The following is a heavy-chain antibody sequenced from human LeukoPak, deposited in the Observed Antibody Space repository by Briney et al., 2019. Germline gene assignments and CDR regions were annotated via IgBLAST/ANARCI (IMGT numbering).Heavy chain of an antibody. CDR1: GFTFSTAW. Sequence: GGSLRLSCAASGFTFSTAWMSWVRQAPGKGLEWVGGIRSKSDGGTTDYAAPVKGRFTISRDDSKNTLYLHMNSLKTEDTAVYYCTTDIPVTMAHCFDYWGQGTLVTVSS. V-gene: IGHV3-15*01. CDR3: TTDIPVTMAHCFDY. CDR2: IRSKSDGGTT. J-gene: IGHJ4*02. D-gene: IGHD3-10*01.